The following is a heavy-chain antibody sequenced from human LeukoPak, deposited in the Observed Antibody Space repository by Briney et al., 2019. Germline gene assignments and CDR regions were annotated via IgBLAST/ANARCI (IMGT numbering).Heavy chain of an antibody. Sequence: ASVKVSCKASGGTFSSYAISWVRQAPGQGLEWMGGIIPIFGTANYAQKFQGRVTITADESTSTAYMELSSLRSEDTAVYYCARGGSTMVRGVINPNFDYWGQGTLVTVSS. V-gene: IGHV1-69*13. CDR1: GGTFSSYA. D-gene: IGHD3-10*01. CDR3: ARGGSTMVRGVINPNFDY. CDR2: IIPIFGTA. J-gene: IGHJ4*02.